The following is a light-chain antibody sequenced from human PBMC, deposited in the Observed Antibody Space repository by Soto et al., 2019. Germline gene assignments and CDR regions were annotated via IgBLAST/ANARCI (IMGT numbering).Light chain of an antibody. CDR3: SSYAGSPVV. V-gene: IGLV2-8*01. J-gene: IGLJ2*01. CDR1: SSDVGGYNY. CDR2: EVS. Sequence: QSALTQPPSASGSHGQSVTISCTGTSSDVGGYNYVSWYQQHPGKAPKLMIYEVSKRPSGVPDRFSGSKSGNTASLTVSGLQAEDEADYYCSSYAGSPVVFGGGTQLTVL.